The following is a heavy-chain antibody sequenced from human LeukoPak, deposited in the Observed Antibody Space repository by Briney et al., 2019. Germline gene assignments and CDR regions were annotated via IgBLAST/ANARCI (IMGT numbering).Heavy chain of an antibody. CDR1: GFTFSSYG. D-gene: IGHD6-13*01. V-gene: IGHV3-30*02. CDR2: IRYDGSNK. Sequence: GGSLRLSCAASGFTFSSYGMHWVRQAPGKGLEWVAFIRYDGSNKYYADSVKGRFTISRDNSKNTLYLQMNSLRAEDTAAYYCAKIIEQQLATTDDYWGQGTLVTVSS. J-gene: IGHJ4*02. CDR3: AKIIEQQLATTDDY.